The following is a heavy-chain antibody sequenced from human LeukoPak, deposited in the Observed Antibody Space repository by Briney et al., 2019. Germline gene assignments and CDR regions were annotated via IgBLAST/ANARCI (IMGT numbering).Heavy chain of an antibody. CDR3: ARGSPVAGTFVDYYYGMDV. V-gene: IGHV4-59*01. CDR2: IYYSGST. D-gene: IGHD6-19*01. CDR1: GGSISSYY. J-gene: IGHJ6*02. Sequence: SETLSLTCTVSGGSISSYYWSWIRQPPGKGLEWIGYIYYSGSTNYNPSLKSRVTISVDTSKNQFSLKLSSVTAADTAVYYCARGSPVAGTFVDYYYGMDVWGQGTMVTVSS.